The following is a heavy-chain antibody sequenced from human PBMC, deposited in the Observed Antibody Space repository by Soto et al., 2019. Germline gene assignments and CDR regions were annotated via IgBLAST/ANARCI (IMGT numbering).Heavy chain of an antibody. Sequence: QVQLQESGPGLVKPSQTLSLTCTVSGDSISSGAYYWSWIRQHPGKVLEWIGYIHYSGTTYYNPSLKSRATISVDTSKNQFSLKVRSVNVADTAVYYCARDAFPSGWHNWFDPWGQGTLVTVSS. J-gene: IGHJ5*02. D-gene: IGHD6-19*01. CDR1: GDSISSGAYY. CDR3: ARDAFPSGWHNWFDP. V-gene: IGHV4-31*03. CDR2: IHYSGTT.